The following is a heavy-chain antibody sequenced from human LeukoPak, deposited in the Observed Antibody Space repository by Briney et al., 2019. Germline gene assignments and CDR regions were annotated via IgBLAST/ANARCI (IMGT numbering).Heavy chain of an antibody. CDR2: ISASGGST. Sequence: PGGSLRLSCAASGFTFSTCAMSWVRQAPGKGLEWVSAISASGGSTFYADSVKGRFTISRDISKNTLYLQMNSLRAEDTAVYYRAKDHYDYGGGLFDYWGQGTLVTVSS. V-gene: IGHV3-23*01. D-gene: IGHD3-16*01. J-gene: IGHJ4*02. CDR1: GFTFSTCA. CDR3: AKDHYDYGGGLFDY.